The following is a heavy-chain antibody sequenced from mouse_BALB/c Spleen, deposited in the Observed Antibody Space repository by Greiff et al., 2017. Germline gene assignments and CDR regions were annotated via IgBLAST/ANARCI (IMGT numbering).Heavy chain of an antibody. Sequence: VQLQQSGAELVKPGASVKLSCTASGFNIKDTYMHWVKQRPERGLEWIGRIDPANGNTKYDPKFQGKATITADTSSNTAYLQLSSLTSEDTAVYYCARMGYGSSFAYWGQGTLVTVSA. D-gene: IGHD2-2*01. V-gene: IGHV14-3*02. J-gene: IGHJ3*01. CDR1: GFNIKDTY. CDR3: ARMGYGSSFAY. CDR2: IDPANGNT.